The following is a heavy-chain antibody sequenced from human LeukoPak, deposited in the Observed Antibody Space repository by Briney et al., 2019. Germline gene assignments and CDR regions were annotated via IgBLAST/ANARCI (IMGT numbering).Heavy chain of an antibody. D-gene: IGHD2-15*01. V-gene: IGHV3-21*01. Sequence: GGSLRLSCAASGFTFNTYSMNWVRQAPGKGLEWVSSISSNSRDIYYADSVKGRFTISRDNAKNSLHLQMNSLRAEDTAVYYCAKDYSKIFDYWGQGTLVTVSS. CDR3: AKDYSKIFDY. CDR1: GFTFNTYS. CDR2: ISSNSRDI. J-gene: IGHJ4*02.